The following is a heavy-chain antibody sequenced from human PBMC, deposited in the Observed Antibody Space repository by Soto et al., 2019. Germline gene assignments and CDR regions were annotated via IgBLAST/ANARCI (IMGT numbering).Heavy chain of an antibody. D-gene: IGHD3-10*01. J-gene: IGHJ1*01. V-gene: IGHV3-15*01. CDR1: GFTFSSAW. CDR3: STSGTPFQH. Sequence: EVQLVESGGGLVEPGGSLRLSCSASGFTFSSAWMSWVRQAPGKGLEWVGRIKSKSDRGTTDYAALVKGRFAISRDDSKNTVYLQMNSLKTEDTAMYYCSTSGTPFQHWGQGALVTVSS. CDR2: IKSKSDRGTT.